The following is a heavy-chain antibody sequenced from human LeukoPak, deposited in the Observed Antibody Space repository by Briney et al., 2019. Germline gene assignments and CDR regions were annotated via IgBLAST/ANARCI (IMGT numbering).Heavy chain of an antibody. CDR3: ARLRKGATYYYYYYMDV. CDR1: GYTFTSYG. V-gene: IGHV1-18*01. CDR2: ISAYNGNT. J-gene: IGHJ6*03. Sequence: SVKVSCKASGYTFTSYGISWVRQAPGQGLEWMGWISAYNGNTNYAQKLQGRVTMTTDTSTSTAYMELRSLRSDDTAVYYCARLRKGATYYYYYYMDVWGKGTTVTVSS. D-gene: IGHD1-26*01.